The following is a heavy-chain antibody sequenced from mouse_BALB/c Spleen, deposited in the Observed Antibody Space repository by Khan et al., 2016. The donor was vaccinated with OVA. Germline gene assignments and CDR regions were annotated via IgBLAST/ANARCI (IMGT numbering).Heavy chain of an antibody. Sequence: EVELVESGGGLVKPGGSLKLSCAASGFTFSNYAMSWVRQSPEKRLEWVASICSGGSTYYPDSVKGRFTISRDNARNILYLKMSSLRSEDTAMEYRARGYWFAYGGQGTLVTVSA. CDR3: ARGYWFAY. CDR1: GFTFSNYA. CDR2: ICSGGST. J-gene: IGHJ3*01. V-gene: IGHV5-6-5*01.